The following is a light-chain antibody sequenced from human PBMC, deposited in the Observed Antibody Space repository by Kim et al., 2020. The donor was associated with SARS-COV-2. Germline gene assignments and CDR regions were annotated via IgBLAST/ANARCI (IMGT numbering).Light chain of an antibody. CDR3: QQQGSSRPYS. J-gene: IGKJ2*03. V-gene: IGKV3-20*01. CDR2: HGA. Sequence: YAGEGASVYCRDRQSMSNRRLDWYEQQPGQAPRLLIDHGANRAAGGPARCSGGGSGTDFTITINRLEPEDYVVYYCQQQGSSRPYSFGQGTKLEI. CDR1: QSMSNRR.